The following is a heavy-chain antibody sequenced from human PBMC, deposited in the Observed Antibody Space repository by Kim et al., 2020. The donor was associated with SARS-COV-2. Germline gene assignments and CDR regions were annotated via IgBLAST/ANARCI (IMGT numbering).Heavy chain of an antibody. V-gene: IGHV3-23*01. CDR1: GFTFGNFA. CDR2: TSLTGAST. Sequence: GGSLRLSCAASGFTFGNFAMTWVRQAPGKGLEWVSSTSLTGASTYYADSVRGRFTMSRDNSNNIVYLQMNSLRAEDSALYFCAKEVSLTDWGQGTLVTVSS. CDR3: AKEVSLTD. D-gene: IGHD3-9*01. J-gene: IGHJ4*02.